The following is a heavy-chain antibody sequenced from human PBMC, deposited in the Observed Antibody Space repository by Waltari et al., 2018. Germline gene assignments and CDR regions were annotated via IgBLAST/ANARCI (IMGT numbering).Heavy chain of an antibody. CDR2: ISAYNGNT. J-gene: IGHJ6*02. CDR3: AREEAAGTIYYYYGMDV. Sequence: QVQLVQSGAEVKKPGASVKVSCKASGYTFTSYGISWVRQAPGQGLEWMGWISAYNGNTNYAQKLQGRVTMTTDTSTSTAYMELRSLRSDDTAVYYCAREEAAGTIYYYYGMDVWGQGTTVTVSS. D-gene: IGHD6-13*01. CDR1: GYTFTSYG. V-gene: IGHV1-18*01.